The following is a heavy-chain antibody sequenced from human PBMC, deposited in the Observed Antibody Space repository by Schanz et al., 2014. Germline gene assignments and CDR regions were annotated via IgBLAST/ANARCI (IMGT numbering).Heavy chain of an antibody. D-gene: IGHD3-16*01. V-gene: IGHV3-30*04. CDR2: TSTDGTKT. J-gene: IGHJ3*01. CDR1: AFTFRGHA. CDR3: TRDRGALINHNDALDL. Sequence: VQLVESGGGVVQPGTSLRLSCAASAFTFRGHAMHWVRQAPGQGLEKVAVTSTDGTKTYYAASVRGRFTISRDNSKNTVYLQMNSLRSEDTAVYYCTRDRGALINHNDALDLWGQGTMVSVSS.